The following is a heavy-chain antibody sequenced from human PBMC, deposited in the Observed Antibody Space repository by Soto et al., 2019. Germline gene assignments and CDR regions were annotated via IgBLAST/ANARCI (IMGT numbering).Heavy chain of an antibody. V-gene: IGHV4-39*01. CDR1: GGSISSSNYY. CDR2: IYYSGST. Sequence: QLQLQESGPGLVKPSETLSLTCTVSGGSISSSNYYWGWIRQPPGKGLEWIGSIYYSGSTYYNPSLKSRITISVDTSKTQCSLKLSSVTAADTAVYYCATQEVGGSYVYTFDPWGQGTLVTVSS. D-gene: IGHD1-26*01. J-gene: IGHJ5*02. CDR3: ATQEVGGSYVYTFDP.